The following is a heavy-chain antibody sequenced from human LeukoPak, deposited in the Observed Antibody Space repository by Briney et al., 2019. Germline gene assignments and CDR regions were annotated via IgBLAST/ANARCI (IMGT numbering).Heavy chain of an antibody. CDR1: GGSISSSSYY. D-gene: IGHD3-9*01. Sequence: SETLSLTCTVSGGSISSSSYYWGWIRQPPGKGLGWIGSIYYSGSTYYNPSLKSRVTISVDTSKNQFSLKLSSVTAADTAVYYCARSHAKLRYFDWLPQPFDYWGQGTLVTVSS. CDR3: ARSHAKLRYFDWLPQPFDY. V-gene: IGHV4-39*01. J-gene: IGHJ4*02. CDR2: IYYSGST.